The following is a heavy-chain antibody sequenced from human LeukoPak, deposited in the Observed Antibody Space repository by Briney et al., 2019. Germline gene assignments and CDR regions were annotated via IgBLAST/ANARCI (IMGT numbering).Heavy chain of an antibody. J-gene: IGHJ4*02. D-gene: IGHD3-22*01. Sequence: SETLSLTCAVYGGSFSGYYWTWTRQPPGKGLEWIGEINHSGITNYNPSLKSRVTISVDTSKNHFSLKLSSVTAADTAVYYCARLYYDTSGHARDFDYWGQGTLVTVSS. CDR3: ARLYYDTSGHARDFDY. CDR2: INHSGIT. V-gene: IGHV4-34*01. CDR1: GGSFSGYY.